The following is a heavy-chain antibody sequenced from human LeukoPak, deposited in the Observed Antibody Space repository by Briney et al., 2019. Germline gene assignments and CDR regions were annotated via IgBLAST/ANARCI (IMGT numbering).Heavy chain of an antibody. J-gene: IGHJ4*02. CDR1: GYTFTSYG. CDR2: ISAYNGNT. Sequence: ASVKVSCKASGYTFTSYGISWVRQAPGQGLEWMGWISAYNGNTNYAQKFQGRVTMTRNTSISTAYMELSSLRSEDTAVYYCARDYDSSGYYGGEWGQGTLVTVSS. D-gene: IGHD3-22*01. CDR3: ARDYDSSGYYGGE. V-gene: IGHV1-18*01.